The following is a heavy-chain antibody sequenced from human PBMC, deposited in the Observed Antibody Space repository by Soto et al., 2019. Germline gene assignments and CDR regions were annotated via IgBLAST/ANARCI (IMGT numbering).Heavy chain of an antibody. CDR1: GSRFSNYV. CDR2: IIPIFNST. J-gene: IGHJ4*02. V-gene: IGHV1-69*06. Sequence: QVQLVQSGAEVKTPGSSLKVSCTVSGSRFSNYVISWVRQAPGHGLEWLGRIIPIFNSTQYAQKFQGRVTITADKSTNTASQELSSLLSDDTAVYYCAREGRGKKAGYNGLVSLGYWGQGTLVTVSS. CDR3: AREGRGKKAGYNGLVSLGY. D-gene: IGHD2-2*02.